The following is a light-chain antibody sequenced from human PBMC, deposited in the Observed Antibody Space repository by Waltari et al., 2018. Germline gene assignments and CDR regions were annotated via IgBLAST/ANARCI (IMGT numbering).Light chain of an antibody. CDR3: CSYAGSSTFG. J-gene: IGLJ2*01. CDR1: RTAVGYFNL. V-gene: IGLV2-23*02. CDR2: YVR. Sequence: QSALTPPASVPGSPGQSLTISCPGTRTAVGYFNLVSCYQQHPGKAPKLMFYYVRKRPSGVSNRFAGSKSGNTASLTIAGLQAEDEGDYYCCSYAGSSTFGFGGGTKLTVL.